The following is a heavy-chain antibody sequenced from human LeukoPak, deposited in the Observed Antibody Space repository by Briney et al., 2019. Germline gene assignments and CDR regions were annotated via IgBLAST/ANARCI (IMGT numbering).Heavy chain of an antibody. CDR1: GGSISSGDYY. J-gene: IGHJ6*02. Sequence: SETLSLTCTVSGGSISSGDYYWGWIRQPPGKGLEWIGYIYYSGSTYYNPSLKSRVTISVDTSKNQFSLKLSSVTAADTAVYYCARAHMVRGVTHYYYGMDVWGQGTTVTVSS. D-gene: IGHD3-10*01. V-gene: IGHV4-30-4*01. CDR3: ARAHMVRGVTHYYYGMDV. CDR2: IYYSGST.